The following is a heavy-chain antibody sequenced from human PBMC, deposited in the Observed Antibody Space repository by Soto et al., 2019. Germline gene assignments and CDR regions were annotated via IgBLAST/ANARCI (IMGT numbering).Heavy chain of an antibody. V-gene: IGHV1-8*01. CDR3: ASLVQLERYDAFDI. D-gene: IGHD1-1*01. J-gene: IGHJ3*02. CDR2: MNPNSGNT. CDR1: GYTFTSYD. Sequence: ASVKVSCKASGYTFTSYDINWVRQATGQGLEWMGWMNPNSGNTGYAQKFQGRVTMTRNTSISTAYMELSSLRSEDTAVYYCASLVQLERYDAFDIWGQGTMVTVSS.